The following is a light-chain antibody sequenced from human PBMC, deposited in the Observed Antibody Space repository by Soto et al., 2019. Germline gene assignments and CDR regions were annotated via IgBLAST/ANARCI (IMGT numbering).Light chain of an antibody. J-gene: IGKJ1*01. CDR1: QTISTY. CDR2: DVS. V-gene: IGKV1-39*01. CDR3: QQYGSSPT. Sequence: DIQMTQSPSSLSASVGDRVTISCRASQTISTYLHWYQHKPGRAPRLLISDVSTLQSGVPGRFRGSGSETEFTLTITYLQPEDFAVYYCQQYGSSPTFGQGTKVDIK.